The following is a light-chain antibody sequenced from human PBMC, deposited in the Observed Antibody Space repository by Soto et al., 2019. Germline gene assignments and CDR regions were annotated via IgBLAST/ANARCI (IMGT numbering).Light chain of an antibody. CDR3: QQYNVWPLT. CDR2: VAS. V-gene: IGKV3-15*01. Sequence: EIVMTQSPATLSVSPGERATLSCRASQSVSSILAWYQQKPGQPPQLLIYVASTRSTGIPARFSGSGSGTEFTLTISSLQSEDFAVYYCQQYNVWPLTFGGGTKVEFK. J-gene: IGKJ4*01. CDR1: QSVSSI.